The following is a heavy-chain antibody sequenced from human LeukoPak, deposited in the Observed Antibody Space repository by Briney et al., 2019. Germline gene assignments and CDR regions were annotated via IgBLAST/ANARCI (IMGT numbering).Heavy chain of an antibody. J-gene: IGHJ4*02. D-gene: IGHD6-13*01. CDR1: GGSISSSDYY. CDR3: ARDRQQLVRGDHFDY. V-gene: IGHV4-39*07. CDR2: IYYSGST. Sequence: SETLSLTCTVSGGSISSSDYYWVWIRQPPGKGLEWIGSIYYSGSTYYNPSLKSRVIISVDTPKNQFSLKLNSVTAADAAVYYCARDRQQLVRGDHFDYWGQGTLVTVSS.